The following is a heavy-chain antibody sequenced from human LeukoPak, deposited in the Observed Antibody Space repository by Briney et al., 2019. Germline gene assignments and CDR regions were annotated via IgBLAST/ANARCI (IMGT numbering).Heavy chain of an antibody. V-gene: IGHV3-33*06. D-gene: IGHD3-10*01. CDR1: GFTFSSYG. J-gene: IGHJ4*02. CDR2: IWYDGSNK. Sequence: GGSLRLSCAASGFTFSSYGMHWVRQAPGKGLEWVAVIWYDGSNKYYAGSVKGRFTIPRDNSKNTLYLQMNSLRAEDTAVYYCAKDRLTMVRGVLDYWGQGTLVTVSS. CDR3: AKDRLTMVRGVLDY.